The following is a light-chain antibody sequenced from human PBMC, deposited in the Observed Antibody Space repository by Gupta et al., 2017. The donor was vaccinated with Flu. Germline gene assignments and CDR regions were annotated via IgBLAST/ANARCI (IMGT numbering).Light chain of an antibody. J-gene: IGKJ1*01. Sequence: DIQLTQSPSSLSASVGDRVTITCRASQSINKYVDWYQHKPGKAPKLLVYAASSLQSGVPSRFSGSGSGTDFTLTISTLQPEDFATYFCQQTDNTSWTFGQGTNVEI. CDR2: AAS. CDR3: QQTDNTSWT. V-gene: IGKV1-39*01. CDR1: QSINKY.